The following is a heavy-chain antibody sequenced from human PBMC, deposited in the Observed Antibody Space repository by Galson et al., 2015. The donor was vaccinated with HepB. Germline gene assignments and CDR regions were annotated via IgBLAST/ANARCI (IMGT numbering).Heavy chain of an antibody. Sequence: SVKVSCKASGYTFSTYLIHWLRQAPGQGLEWVGVLSPTSDYTNYAQNFQGRVTMTRDTSTGTFYLELSSLRSEDTAVYYCATEIPATYYFDYWGQGTLVTVSS. J-gene: IGHJ4*02. CDR1: GYTFSTYL. CDR3: ATEIPATYYFDY. V-gene: IGHV1-46*01. D-gene: IGHD2-21*01. CDR2: LSPTSDYT.